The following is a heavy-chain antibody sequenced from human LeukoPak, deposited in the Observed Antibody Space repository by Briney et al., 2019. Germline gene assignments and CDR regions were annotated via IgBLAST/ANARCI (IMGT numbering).Heavy chain of an antibody. Sequence: NPSETPSLTCTVSGGSISSYYWSWIRQPPGKGLEWIGYIYYSGSTNYNPSLKSRVTISVDTSKNQFSLKLSSVTAADTAVYYCATIPAYYYDSSGSVNDAFDIWGQGTMVTVSS. J-gene: IGHJ3*02. V-gene: IGHV4-59*01. D-gene: IGHD3-22*01. CDR2: IYYSGST. CDR1: GGSISSYY. CDR3: ATIPAYYYDSSGSVNDAFDI.